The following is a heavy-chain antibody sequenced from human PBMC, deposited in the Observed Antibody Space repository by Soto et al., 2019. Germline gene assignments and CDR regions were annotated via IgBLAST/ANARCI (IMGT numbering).Heavy chain of an antibody. V-gene: IGHV4-30-4*01. J-gene: IGHJ4*02. D-gene: IGHD3-22*01. Sequence: PSETLSLTCTVSGGSISSGDYYWSWIRQPPGKGLEWIGYIYYSGSSYYNPSLKSRVTISVDTSKNQFCLKLSSVTAADTAVYYCASAFPHSIGYYTFDFWGQGTLVTVSS. CDR2: IYYSGSS. CDR1: GGSISSGDYY. CDR3: ASAFPHSIGYYTFDF.